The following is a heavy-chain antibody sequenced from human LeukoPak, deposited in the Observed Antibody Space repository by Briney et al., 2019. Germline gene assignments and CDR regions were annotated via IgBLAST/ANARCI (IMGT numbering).Heavy chain of an antibody. V-gene: IGHV4-39*01. Sequence: SETLSLTCTVSGGSISSSSYYWGWIRQPPGKGLEWIGSIYYSGSTYYNPSLKSRFTISVDTSKNQFSLKLSSVTAPDTAVYYCARHVRSGWYYYYMDVWGKGTTVTISS. J-gene: IGHJ6*03. CDR1: GGSISSSSYY. CDR2: IYYSGST. CDR3: ARHVRSGWYYYYMDV. D-gene: IGHD6-19*01.